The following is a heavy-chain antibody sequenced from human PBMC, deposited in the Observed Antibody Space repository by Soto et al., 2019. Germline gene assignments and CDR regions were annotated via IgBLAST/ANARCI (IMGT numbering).Heavy chain of an antibody. J-gene: IGHJ6*02. CDR1: GGSISSGGYY. D-gene: IGHD2-8*01. CDR3: ARANGNGVYYYGMDV. V-gene: IGHV4-31*03. Sequence: SETLSLTCTVSGGSISSGGYYWSWIRQHPGKGLEWIGYIYYSGSTYYNPSLKSRVTISVDTSKNQFSLKLSSVTAADTAVYYCARANGNGVYYYGMDVWGQGTTVNVSS. CDR2: IYYSGST.